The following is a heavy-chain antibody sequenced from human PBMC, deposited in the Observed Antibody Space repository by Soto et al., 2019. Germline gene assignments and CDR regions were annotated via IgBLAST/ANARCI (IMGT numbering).Heavy chain of an antibody. J-gene: IGHJ3*02. CDR3: ARGLPRGTTVTKDLAFDI. D-gene: IGHD4-17*01. Sequence: QVQLQQWGAGLLKPSETLSLTCAVYGGSFSGYYWSWIRQPPGKGLEWIGEINHSGSTNYNPSLKSRVTISVDTSKNQFSLKLSSVTTAYTAVYYCARGLPRGTTVTKDLAFDIWGQGTMVTVSS. CDR2: INHSGST. CDR1: GGSFSGYY. V-gene: IGHV4-34*01.